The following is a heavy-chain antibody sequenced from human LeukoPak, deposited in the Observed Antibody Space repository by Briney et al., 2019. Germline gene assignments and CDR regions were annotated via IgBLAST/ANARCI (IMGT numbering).Heavy chain of an antibody. CDR3: AGHHTGTLRADY. V-gene: IGHV4-39*01. CDR1: GGSISSSSNY. Sequence: SSETLSLTCTVSGGSISSSSNYWGWIRQPPGKGLEWIGSIYYSGSTYYNPSLKSRVTISVDTSKDQFSLRLSSVTAADTALYYCAGHHTGTLRADYWGQGTLVTVSS. J-gene: IGHJ4*02. CDR2: IYYSGST. D-gene: IGHD1-1*01.